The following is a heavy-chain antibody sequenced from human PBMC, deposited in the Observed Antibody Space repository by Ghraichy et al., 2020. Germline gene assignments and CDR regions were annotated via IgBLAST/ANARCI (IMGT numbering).Heavy chain of an antibody. J-gene: IGHJ6*01. V-gene: IGHV3-21*06. CDR2: IGGSSTHI. D-gene: IGHD2-2*02. CDR1: GFTFSTYS. CDR3: ARGGSDMDVVPAAIISMDV. Sequence: GGSLRLSCAVSGFTFSTYSMNWVRQAPGKGLGWVSSIGGSSTHIYYADSVKGRFIISRDNAKNSLYLQMDSLRAEDTAVYYCARGGSDMDVVPAAIISMDVWGQGTTVTFSS.